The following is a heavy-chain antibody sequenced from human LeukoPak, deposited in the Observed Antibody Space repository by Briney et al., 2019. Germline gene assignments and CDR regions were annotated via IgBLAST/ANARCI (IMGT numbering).Heavy chain of an antibody. J-gene: IGHJ4*02. Sequence: SVKVSCKASGGTFSSYAISWVRQAPGQGLEWMGGIIPIFGTANYAQKFQGRVTITADESTSTAYMELSSPGSEDTAVYYCARPDEDRGYSYGYNYWGQGTLVTVSS. D-gene: IGHD5-18*01. CDR3: ARPDEDRGYSYGYNY. V-gene: IGHV1-69*13. CDR1: GGTFSSYA. CDR2: IIPIFGTA.